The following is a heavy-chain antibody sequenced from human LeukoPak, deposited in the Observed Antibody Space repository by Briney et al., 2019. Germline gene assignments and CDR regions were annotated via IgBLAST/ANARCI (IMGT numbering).Heavy chain of an antibody. CDR3: AKDQEQWLVLSWNY. V-gene: IGHV3-23*01. CDR2: ISGSGGST. CDR1: GFTFSSYA. J-gene: IGHJ4*02. D-gene: IGHD6-19*01. Sequence: GGSLRLSCAASGFTFSSYAMSWVRQAPGKGLEWVSAISGSGGSTYYADSVKGRFTISRDNSKNTLYLQMNSLRAEDTAVHYCAKDQEQWLVLSWNYWGQGTLVTVSS.